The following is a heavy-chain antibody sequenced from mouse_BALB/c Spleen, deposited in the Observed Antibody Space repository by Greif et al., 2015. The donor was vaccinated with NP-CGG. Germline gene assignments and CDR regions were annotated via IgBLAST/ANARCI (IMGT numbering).Heavy chain of an antibody. D-gene: IGHD1-3*01. CDR2: INPYNDGT. J-gene: IGHJ1*01. CDR1: GYTFTSYV. Sequence: EVQLQQSGPELVKPGASVKMSCKASGYTFTSYVMHWVTQKPGQGLEWIGYINPYNDGTNYNEKFKGKAALTSDKSASTAYRELSSLTSEDSAVYYCANGDNNWCFDFWGAGTTVTVSA. CDR3: ANGDNNWCFDF. V-gene: IGHV1-14*01.